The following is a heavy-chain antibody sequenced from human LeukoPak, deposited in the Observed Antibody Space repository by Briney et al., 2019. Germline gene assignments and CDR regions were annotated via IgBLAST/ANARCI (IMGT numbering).Heavy chain of an antibody. CDR1: GYTFTSYY. D-gene: IGHD2-2*02. Sequence: GASVKVSCKASGYTFTSYYMHWVRQAPGQGLEWMGIINPSGGSTSYAQKFQGRVTMTRDTSTSTVYMELSSLRSEDTAVYYCARRGVLGYCSSTSCYTALSYYMDVWGKGTTVTVSS. CDR3: ARRGVLGYCSSTSCYTALSYYMDV. CDR2: INPSGGST. V-gene: IGHV1-46*01. J-gene: IGHJ6*03.